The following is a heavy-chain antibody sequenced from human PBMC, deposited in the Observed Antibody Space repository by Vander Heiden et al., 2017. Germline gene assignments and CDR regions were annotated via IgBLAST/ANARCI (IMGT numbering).Heavy chain of an antibody. V-gene: IGHV3-33*01. CDR3: ARGRLGYYYSFDY. D-gene: IGHD3-22*01. J-gene: IGHJ4*02. CDR2: IWYDGSNK. Sequence: QVQLVESGGGVVQPGRSLRLSCAASGFTFSSYGMHWVRQAPGKGLEWVAVIWYDGSNKYYADSVKGRFTISRDNSKNTLYLQMNSLRAEDTAVYYCARGRLGYYYSFDYWGQGTLVTVSS. CDR1: GFTFSSYG.